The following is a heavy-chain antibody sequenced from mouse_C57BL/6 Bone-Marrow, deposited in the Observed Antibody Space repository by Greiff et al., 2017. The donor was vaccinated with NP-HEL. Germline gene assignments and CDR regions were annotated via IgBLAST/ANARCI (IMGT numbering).Heavy chain of an antibody. J-gene: IGHJ2*01. Sequence: VKLQQSGPGLVQPSQSLSITCTVSGFSLTSYGVHWVRQSPGKGLEWLGVIWSGGSTDSNAAFISRLSISKDNSKSQVFFKMNSLQADDTAIYYCARNGNYDYWGQGTTLTVSS. CDR3: ARNGNYDY. CDR1: GFSLTSYG. D-gene: IGHD2-1*01. V-gene: IGHV2-2*01. CDR2: IWSGGST.